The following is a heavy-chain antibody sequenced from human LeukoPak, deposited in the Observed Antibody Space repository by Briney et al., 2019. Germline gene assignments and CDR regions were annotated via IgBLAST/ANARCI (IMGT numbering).Heavy chain of an antibody. CDR2: INPNSGGT. CDR1: GSTFTGYY. CDR3: ARDLSRLKVVPAATNWFDP. D-gene: IGHD2-2*01. V-gene: IGHV1-2*06. Sequence: ASVKVSCKASGSTFTGYYIHWVRQAPGQGLEWMGRINPNSGGTNYAQRFQGRVTMTRDTSISTAYMELSRLRSDDTAVYYCARDLSRLKVVPAATNWFDPWGQGTLVTVSS. J-gene: IGHJ5*02.